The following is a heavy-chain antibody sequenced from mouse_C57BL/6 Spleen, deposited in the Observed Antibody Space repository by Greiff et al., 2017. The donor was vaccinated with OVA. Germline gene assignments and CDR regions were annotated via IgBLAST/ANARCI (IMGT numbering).Heavy chain of an antibody. V-gene: IGHV1-64*01. J-gene: IGHJ3*01. CDR1: GYTFTSYW. CDR2: IHPNSGST. CDR3: ARDGDYDGGFAY. D-gene: IGHD2-4*01. Sequence: QVQLQQPGAELVKPGASVKLSCKASGYTFTSYWMHWVKQRPGQGLEWIGMIHPNSGSTNYNEKFKSKATLTVDKSSSTAYMQLSSLTSEDSAVYYGARDGDYDGGFAYWGQGTLVTVSA.